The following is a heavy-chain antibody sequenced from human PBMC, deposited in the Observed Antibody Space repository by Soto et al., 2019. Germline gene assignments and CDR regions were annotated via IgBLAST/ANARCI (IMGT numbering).Heavy chain of an antibody. CDR2: IYYSGST. CDR1: GGSISSYY. D-gene: IGHD4-17*01. V-gene: IGHV4-59*01. CDR3: ARATDGDYVRYFDY. Sequence: SETLSLTCTVSGGSISSYYWSWIRQPPGKGLEWIGYIYYSGSTNYNPSLKSRVTISVDTSKNQFSLKLSSVTAADTAVYYCARATDGDYVRYFDYWGQGTLVTVSS. J-gene: IGHJ4*02.